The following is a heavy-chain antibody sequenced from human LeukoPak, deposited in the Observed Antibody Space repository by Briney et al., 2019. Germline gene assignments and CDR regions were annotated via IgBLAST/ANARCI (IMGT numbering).Heavy chain of an antibody. J-gene: IGHJ3*02. CDR1: GGSVSSYY. D-gene: IGHD2-2*01. CDR2: LSHSGSS. V-gene: IGHV4-59*02. Sequence: SETLSLTCTVSGGSVSSYYWSWIRRPPVRGLESIAYLSHSGSSDSNPSLTSRVTTLVDTSKNQFSLRLTSVTAADTAVYYCARARYANAWYAFDIWGHGTMVTVSS. CDR3: ARARYANAWYAFDI.